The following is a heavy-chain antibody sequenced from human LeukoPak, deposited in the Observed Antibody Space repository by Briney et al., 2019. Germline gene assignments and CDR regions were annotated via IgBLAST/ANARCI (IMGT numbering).Heavy chain of an antibody. CDR1: GFTFSSYA. D-gene: IGHD6-19*01. Sequence: GGSLRLSCAGSGFTFSSYAMSWVRQAPGKGLEWVSAISGSGGSTYYADSVKGRFTISRDNSKNTLYLQMNSLRAEDTAVYYCAKDFRRSTVAGTYYYYYMDVWGKGTTVTVSS. V-gene: IGHV3-23*01. CDR3: AKDFRRSTVAGTYYYYYMDV. J-gene: IGHJ6*03. CDR2: ISGSGGST.